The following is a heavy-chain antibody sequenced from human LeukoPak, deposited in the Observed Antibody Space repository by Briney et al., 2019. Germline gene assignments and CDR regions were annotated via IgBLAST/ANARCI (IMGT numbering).Heavy chain of an antibody. Sequence: ASVKVSCKASGYTFTDYYMHWVRQAPGQGLEWMGWINPNSGGTNYAQKFQGRVTMTRDTSISTAYMELSRLRSDDTAVYYCARGYGSGGSCQPWHNWFDPWGQGTLVTVSS. V-gene: IGHV1-2*02. D-gene: IGHD2-15*01. CDR2: INPNSGGT. J-gene: IGHJ5*02. CDR1: GYTFTDYY. CDR3: ARGYGSGGSCQPWHNWFDP.